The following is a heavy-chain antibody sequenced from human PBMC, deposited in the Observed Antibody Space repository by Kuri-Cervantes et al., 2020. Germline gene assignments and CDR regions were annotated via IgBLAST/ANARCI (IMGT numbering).Heavy chain of an antibody. D-gene: IGHD3-22*01. CDR3: AKTKAYDSSGYFVSRKYFQH. CDR2: ISGSGGST. Sequence: GGSLRLSCAASGFTFSSYAMSWVRQAPGKGLEWVSVISGSGGSTYYADSVKGRFTISRDNSENTLYLQMNSLRAEDTAVYYCAKTKAYDSSGYFVSRKYFQHWGQGTLVIVSS. V-gene: IGHV3-23*01. CDR1: GFTFSSYA. J-gene: IGHJ1*01.